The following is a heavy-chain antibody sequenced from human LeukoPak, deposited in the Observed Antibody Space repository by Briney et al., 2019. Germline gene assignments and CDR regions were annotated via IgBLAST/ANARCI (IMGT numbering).Heavy chain of an antibody. CDR2: IYYSGST. CDR1: GGSISSSSYY. CDR3: ARDSGDSYGYVLYNRHHDY. J-gene: IGHJ4*02. D-gene: IGHD5-18*01. V-gene: IGHV4-39*07. Sequence: PSETLSLTCTVSGGSISSSSYYWGWIRQPPGKGLEWIGSIYYSGSTYYNPSLKSRVTISVDTSKNQFSLKLSSVTAADTAVYYCARDSGDSYGYVLYNRHHDYWGQGTLVTVSS.